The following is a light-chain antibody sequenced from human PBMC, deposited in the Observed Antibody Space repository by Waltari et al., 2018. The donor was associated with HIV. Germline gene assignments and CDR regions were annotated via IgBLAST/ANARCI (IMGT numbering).Light chain of an antibody. CDR2: QVN. CDR3: CSYGGSSTYMV. J-gene: IGLJ3*02. V-gene: IGLV2-23*02. Sequence: QSALTQPASVSGSPGQSITIPCTGTSSDVGSYALFSWYQQHPDNAPKLMIFQVNKRPSGVSNRFSGSKSGNTASLTISGLQAEDEADYYCCSYGGSSTYMVFGGGTKLTVL. CDR1: SSDVGSYAL.